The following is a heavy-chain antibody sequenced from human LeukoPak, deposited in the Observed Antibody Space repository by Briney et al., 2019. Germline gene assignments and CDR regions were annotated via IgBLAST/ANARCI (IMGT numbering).Heavy chain of an antibody. CDR3: ASAGGDYSPVDY. J-gene: IGHJ4*02. V-gene: IGHV4-34*01. D-gene: IGHD4-17*01. CDR1: GGSFRGYY. CDR2: INHSGST. Sequence: SETLSLTCAVYGGSFRGYYWSWIRQPPGKGLEWIGEINHSGSTNYNPSLKSRVTISVDTSKNQFSLKLSSVTAADTAVYYCASAGGDYSPVDYWGQGTLVTVSS.